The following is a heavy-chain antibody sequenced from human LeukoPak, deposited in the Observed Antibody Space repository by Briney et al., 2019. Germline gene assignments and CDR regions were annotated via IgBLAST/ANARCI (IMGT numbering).Heavy chain of an antibody. CDR1: GFMFSEYG. V-gene: IGHV3-30*02. J-gene: IGHJ4*02. Sequence: GGSLRLSCAASGFMFSEYGMHWVRQAPGKGLEWVAFIRDDGSNKLSADSVKGRFTISRDNSKNTVSLQMNSLRSEDTAIYYCAKDWGARGCCGDYFDYWGQGCLVTVSS. CDR3: AKDWGARGCCGDYFDY. D-gene: IGHD6-19*01. CDR2: IRDDGSNK.